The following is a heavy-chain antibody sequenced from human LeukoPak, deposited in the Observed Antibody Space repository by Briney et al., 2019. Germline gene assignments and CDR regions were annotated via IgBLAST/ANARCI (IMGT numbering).Heavy chain of an antibody. D-gene: IGHD2-21*02. CDR3: ARGVTTGLDWFDH. J-gene: IGHJ5*02. Sequence: SETLPLTCTVSGGSINSHYWSWIRQPPGKGLEGIGYIYNSDNTNYNPTLKSRVTISVDTSKNQLSLKLTSVTAADTAVYYCARGVTTGLDWFDHWGQGTLVTVSS. CDR1: GGSINSHY. CDR2: IYNSDNT. V-gene: IGHV4-59*11.